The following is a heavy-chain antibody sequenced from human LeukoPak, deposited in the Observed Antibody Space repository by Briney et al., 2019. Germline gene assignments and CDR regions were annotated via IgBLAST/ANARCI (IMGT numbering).Heavy chain of an antibody. J-gene: IGHJ4*02. D-gene: IGHD3-10*01. Sequence: GGSLRLSCAASGFTFSSYAMSWVRQAPGKGLEWVSGISPSGDITYYADSVKGRFTISRDNSKNTLYLEVISLTAEDTAVYYCAKDDAWLRFGEWSQGTLVTVSS. CDR2: ISPSGDIT. CDR1: GFTFSSYA. CDR3: AKDDAWLRFGE. V-gene: IGHV3-23*01.